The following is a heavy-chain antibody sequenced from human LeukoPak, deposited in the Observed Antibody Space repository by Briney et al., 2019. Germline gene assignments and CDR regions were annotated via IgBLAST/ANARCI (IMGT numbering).Heavy chain of an antibody. Sequence: SQTLSLTCAISGDSVSSNSAAWNWIRQSPSRGLEWLGRTYYRSKWYNDYAVSVKSRITINPDTSKNQFSLQLNSVTPEDTAVYYCARVSGYYGSGSYDDAFDICGQGTMVTVSS. V-gene: IGHV6-1*01. D-gene: IGHD3-10*01. CDR3: ARVSGYYGSGSYDDAFDI. J-gene: IGHJ3*02. CDR1: GDSVSSNSAA. CDR2: TYYRSKWYN.